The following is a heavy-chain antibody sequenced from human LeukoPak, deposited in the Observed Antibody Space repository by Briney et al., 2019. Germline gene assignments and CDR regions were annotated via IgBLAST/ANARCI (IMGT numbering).Heavy chain of an antibody. V-gene: IGHV3-66*01. CDR3: AGAAAGALSYYYGMDV. J-gene: IGHJ6*02. CDR1: GFTVSSNY. CDR2: IYSGGST. Sequence: PGGSLRLSCAASGFTVSSNYMSWVRQAPGKGLEWVSVIYSGGSTYYADSVKGRFTISRDNSKNTLYLQMNSLRAEDTAVYYCAGAAAGALSYYYGMDVWGQGTTVTVSS. D-gene: IGHD6-13*01.